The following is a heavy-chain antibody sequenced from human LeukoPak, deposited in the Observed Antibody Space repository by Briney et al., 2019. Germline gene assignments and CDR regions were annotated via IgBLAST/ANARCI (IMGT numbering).Heavy chain of an antibody. D-gene: IGHD3-9*01. CDR1: GGSFSSSTYY. CDR3: ARSVLRYFDWLPNMNHPFDP. J-gene: IGHJ5*02. CDR2: IYYSGSP. Sequence: SETLSLTCAVSGGSFSSSTYYWGRIRQPPGKGLEWIGSIYYSGSPYYNPSLKSRVTISVDTSKNQFSLNLSSVTAADTAVYYYARSVLRYFDWLPNMNHPFDPWGQGTLVTVSS. V-gene: IGHV4-39*01.